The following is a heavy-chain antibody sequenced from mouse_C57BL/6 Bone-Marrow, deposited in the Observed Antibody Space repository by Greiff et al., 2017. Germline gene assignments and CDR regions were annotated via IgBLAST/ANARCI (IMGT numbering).Heavy chain of an antibody. Sequence: EVMLVESGGDLVKPGGSLKLSCAASGFTFSSYGMSWVRQTPDKRLEWVATISSGGSYTYYPDSVKGRFTISRDNAKNTLYLQLSSLKSEDTAMYYGARQHPCLPSALLYGGQGTTLTVSS. J-gene: IGHJ2*01. D-gene: IGHD3-2*02. V-gene: IGHV5-6*01. CDR1: GFTFSSYG. CDR3: ARQHPCLPSALLY. CDR2: ISSGGSYT.